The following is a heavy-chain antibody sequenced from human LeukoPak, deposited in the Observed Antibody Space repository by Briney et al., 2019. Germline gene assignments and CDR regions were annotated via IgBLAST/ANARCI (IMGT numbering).Heavy chain of an antibody. D-gene: IGHD1-26*01. CDR2: IYYGGNT. J-gene: IGHJ4*02. V-gene: IGHV4-59*01. CDR1: GGSISSFY. CDR3: ARGYSGSYGRFDY. Sequence: PSETLSLTCTVSGGSISSFYWSWIRQPPGKGLEWIGYIYYGGNTNYNPSLKNRVTISVDTSKNQFSLNLSSVTAADTAVYYCARGYSGSYGRFDYWGKGTLVTVSS.